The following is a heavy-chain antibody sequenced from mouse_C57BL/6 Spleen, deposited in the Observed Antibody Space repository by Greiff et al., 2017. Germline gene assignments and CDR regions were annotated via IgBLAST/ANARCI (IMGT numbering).Heavy chain of an antibody. D-gene: IGHD2-3*01. CDR1: GFTFSSYA. Sequence: EVMLVESGGGLVKPGGSLKLSCAASGFTFSSYAMSWVRQTPEKRLEWVATISDGGSYTYYPDNVKGRFTISRDNAKNNLYLQMSHLKSEDTAMYYCARDIYYDGYGGFAYWGQGTLVTVSA. CDR2: ISDGGSYT. V-gene: IGHV5-4*01. CDR3: ARDIYYDGYGGFAY. J-gene: IGHJ3*01.